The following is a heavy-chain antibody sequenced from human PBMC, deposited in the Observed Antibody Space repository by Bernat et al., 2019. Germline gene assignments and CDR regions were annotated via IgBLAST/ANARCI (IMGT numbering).Heavy chain of an antibody. CDR1: GFTFSSYS. D-gene: IGHD2-2*01. V-gene: IGHV3-21*05. Sequence: EVQLVESGGGLVKPGGSLRLSCAASGFTFSSYSMNWVRQAPGKGLEWVSYISSSSSYIYYADSVKGRFTISRDNAKNSLYLQMNSLRAEDTAVYYCALGTKRPAGRKGGPYYSYSMDVGGKGTPVTVSS. CDR2: ISSSSSYI. CDR3: ALGTKRPAGRKGGPYYSYSMDV. J-gene: IGHJ6*03.